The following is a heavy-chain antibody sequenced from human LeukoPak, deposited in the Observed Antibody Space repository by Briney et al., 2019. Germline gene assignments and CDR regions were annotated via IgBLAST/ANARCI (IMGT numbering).Heavy chain of an antibody. V-gene: IGHV1-2*02. J-gene: IGHJ6*03. CDR3: AAFDCSSTSCYRNYYSYYMDV. Sequence: ASVKVSCKASGYTFTSFDINWVRQAPGQGLEWMGWINPNSGGTNYAQKFQGRVTMTRDTSISTAYMELSRLRSDDTAVYYCAAFDCSSTSCYRNYYSYYMDVWGKGTTVTISS. D-gene: IGHD2-2*02. CDR1: GYTFTSFD. CDR2: INPNSGGT.